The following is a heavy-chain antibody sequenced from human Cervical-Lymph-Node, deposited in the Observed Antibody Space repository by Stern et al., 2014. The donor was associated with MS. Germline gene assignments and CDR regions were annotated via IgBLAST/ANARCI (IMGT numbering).Heavy chain of an antibody. CDR1: GFNFSSYS. CDR3: ASYATAWYARFDY. V-gene: IGHV3-48*02. D-gene: IGHD6-13*01. CDR2: ISSSSSTI. Sequence: EVQLVESGGGLVQPGGSLRLSCAASGFNFSSYSMTWVRQTPGKGLEWVSCISSSSSTIYYADSLKGRFTISRDNAKNSLYLQMRSLRDEDTAVYYCASYATAWYARFDYWGQGILVTVSS. J-gene: IGHJ4*02.